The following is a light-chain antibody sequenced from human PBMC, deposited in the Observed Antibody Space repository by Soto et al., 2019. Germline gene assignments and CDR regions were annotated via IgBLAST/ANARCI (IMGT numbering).Light chain of an antibody. V-gene: IGKV1-5*03. J-gene: IGKJ1*01. CDR1: QSIRSW. CDR3: QQYYSYPWT. Sequence: DIQMTQSPSTLSASVGDRVTITCRASQSIRSWLAWYQQKPGKAPKLLIYEASNLESGVPSRFSGSGSGTEFTVTIGSLQPDDFATYYCQQYYSYPWTFGQGTKVEIK. CDR2: EAS.